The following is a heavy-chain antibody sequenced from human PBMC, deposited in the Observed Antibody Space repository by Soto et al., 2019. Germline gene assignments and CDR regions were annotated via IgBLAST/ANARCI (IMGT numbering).Heavy chain of an antibody. V-gene: IGHV1-3*01. Sequence: QVQLVQSGAEVKKAGASVKVSCKASGYTFTSYAVNWVRQAPGQRLEWVGWINPGNGDTRYSEEFQNRVTITRDTSATTAYLELASLTSEATAVYYCARRPGLEQWLVLDSWGQGTLVTVSS. D-gene: IGHD6-19*01. CDR1: GYTFTSYA. CDR3: ARRPGLEQWLVLDS. CDR2: INPGNGDT. J-gene: IGHJ4*02.